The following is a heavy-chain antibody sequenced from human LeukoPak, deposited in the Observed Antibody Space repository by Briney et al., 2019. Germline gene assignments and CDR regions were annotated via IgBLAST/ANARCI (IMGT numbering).Heavy chain of an antibody. J-gene: IGHJ6*03. D-gene: IGHD3-3*01. CDR2: INPNSGGT. CDR1: GYTFTSYY. CDR3: ARGGVEDYDFWSGYVPYYYMDV. V-gene: IGHV1-2*06. Sequence: ASVKVSCKASGYTFTSYYMHWVRQAPGQGLEWMGRINPNSGGTNYAQKFQGRVTMTRDTSISTAYMELSSLRSEDTAVYYCARGGVEDYDFWSGYVPYYYMDVWGKGTTVTVSS.